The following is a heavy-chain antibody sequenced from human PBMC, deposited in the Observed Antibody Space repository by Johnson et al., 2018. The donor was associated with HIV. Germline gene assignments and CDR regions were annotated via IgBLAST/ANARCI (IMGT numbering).Heavy chain of an antibody. J-gene: IGHJ3*02. CDR1: GFSFSDYY. CDR3: ARDSPWELTAFDI. D-gene: IGHD1-26*01. CDR2: ISSSGSTV. Sequence: QVLLVESGGGLVKPGGSLRLSCAASGFSFSDYYMSWIRQAPGKGPEWVSYISSSGSTVYYADSVKGRFTISRDNAKNSLYLQMNSLRAEDTAVYYCARDSPWELTAFDIWGQGTMVTVSS. V-gene: IGHV3-11*04.